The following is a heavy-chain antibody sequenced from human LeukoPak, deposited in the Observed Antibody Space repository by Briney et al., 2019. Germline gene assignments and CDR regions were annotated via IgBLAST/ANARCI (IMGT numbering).Heavy chain of an antibody. V-gene: IGHV3-7*01. CDR2: IQQDGSEK. D-gene: IGHD3-3*01. CDR3: ARVYHFWSGVDY. CDR1: GFTFSTYW. Sequence: GGSLRLSCAASGFTFSTYWMSWVRQAPGKGLEWVANIQQDGSEKYYVDSVKGRFTISRDNAKNSLYLQMNSLTAEDTAVYYCARVYHFWSGVDYWGQGTLVTVSS. J-gene: IGHJ4*02.